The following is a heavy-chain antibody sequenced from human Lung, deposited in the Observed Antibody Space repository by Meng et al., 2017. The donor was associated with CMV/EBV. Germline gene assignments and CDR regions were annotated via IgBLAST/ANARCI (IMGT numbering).Heavy chain of an antibody. Sequence: ESLKISCAASGFTFSSYWMSWVRQAPGKGLEWVANIKQDGSEKYYVDSVEGRFTISRDNAKNSLYLQMNSLRAEDTAVYYCARDRGRYGMDVWGQGTTVAVSS. CDR2: IKQDGSEK. V-gene: IGHV3-7*01. J-gene: IGHJ6*02. CDR3: ARDRGRYGMDV. CDR1: GFTFSSYW.